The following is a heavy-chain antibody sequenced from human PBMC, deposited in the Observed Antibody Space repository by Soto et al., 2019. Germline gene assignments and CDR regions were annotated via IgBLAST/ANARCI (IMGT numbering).Heavy chain of an antibody. CDR2: ISGSDGRT. V-gene: IGHV3-23*01. CDR1: GFTFSSYA. Sequence: GGSLRLSCAASGFTFSSYAMSWVRQAPGKGLEWVSTISGSDGRTYSTDSVKGRFTISRDNSRNTAYLQMSRLRSDDTAVYYCARALRYFDWLYHTPFDYWGQGTLVTVSS. J-gene: IGHJ4*02. D-gene: IGHD3-9*01. CDR3: ARALRYFDWLYHTPFDY.